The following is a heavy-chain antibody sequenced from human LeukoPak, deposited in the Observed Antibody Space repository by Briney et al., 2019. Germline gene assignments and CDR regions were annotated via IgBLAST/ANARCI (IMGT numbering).Heavy chain of an antibody. CDR2: INPNSGGT. V-gene: IGHV1-2*02. J-gene: IGHJ5*02. Sequence: GASVKVSCKASGYTFTGYYMHRVRQAPGQGLEWMGGINPNSGGTNYAQKFQGRVTMTRDTSISTAYMELSRLRSDDTAAYYCARGGVDIVVVPAARYNWFDPWGQGTLVTVSS. CDR3: ARGGVDIVVVPAARYNWFDP. D-gene: IGHD2-2*01. CDR1: GYTFTGYY.